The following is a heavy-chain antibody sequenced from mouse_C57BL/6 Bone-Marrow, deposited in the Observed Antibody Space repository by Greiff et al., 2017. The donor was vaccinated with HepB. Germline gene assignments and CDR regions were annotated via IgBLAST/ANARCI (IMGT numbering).Heavy chain of an antibody. CDR2: INPSNGGT. CDR3: ARRDWLRFYYAMDY. J-gene: IGHJ4*01. CDR1: GYTFTSYW. V-gene: IGHV1-53*01. D-gene: IGHD2-2*01. Sequence: QVQLKQPGTELVKPGASVKLSCKASGYTFTSYWMHWVKQRPGQGLEWIGNINPSNGGTSYNEKFKSKATLTVDKSSSTAYMQLSSLTSVDSAVYYCARRDWLRFYYAMDYWGQGTSVTVSS.